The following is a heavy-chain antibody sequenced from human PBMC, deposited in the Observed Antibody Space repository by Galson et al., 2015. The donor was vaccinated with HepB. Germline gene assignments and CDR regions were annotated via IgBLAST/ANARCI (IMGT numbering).Heavy chain of an antibody. CDR2: ISDSGGTT. J-gene: IGHJ4*02. Sequence: SLRLSCAASGFTFSNYAMSWVRQAPGKGLEWVSGISDSGGTTYYADSVKGRFAISRDKSKNTLYLQMNSLRVEDTAVYYCAKNYGQWLVDKNDNWGQGTLVTVSS. CDR3: AKNYGQWLVDKNDN. V-gene: IGHV3-23*01. D-gene: IGHD6-19*01. CDR1: GFTFSNYA.